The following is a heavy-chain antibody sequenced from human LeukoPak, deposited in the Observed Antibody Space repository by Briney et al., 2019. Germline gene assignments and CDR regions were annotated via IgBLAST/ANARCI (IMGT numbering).Heavy chain of an antibody. CDR2: ISGSCGST. J-gene: IGHJ4*02. CDR3: ARISYQLLSYFDY. D-gene: IGHD2-2*01. V-gene: IGHV3-23*01. Sequence: QPGGSLRLSCAASGFTFSSYAMSWVRQAPGQGLELVSAISGSCGSTYYADSVKGRFTISTDNSKNTLYLQMNSLRAEDTAVYYCARISYQLLSYFDYWGQGTLVTVSS. CDR1: GFTFSSYA.